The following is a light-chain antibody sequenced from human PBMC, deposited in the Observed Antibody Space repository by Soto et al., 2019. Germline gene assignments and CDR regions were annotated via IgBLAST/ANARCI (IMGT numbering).Light chain of an antibody. Sequence: EIVLTQSPDTLSLSPGERATLSCRASQSVSTDSLAWYQQRPGQAPRPLIYDASNRATGIPARFSGSGSGTDFTLTISSLEPEDFAVYYCQQRSNWPRTFGQGTKVDI. CDR2: DAS. J-gene: IGKJ1*01. CDR1: QSVSTD. CDR3: QQRSNWPRT. V-gene: IGKV3-11*01.